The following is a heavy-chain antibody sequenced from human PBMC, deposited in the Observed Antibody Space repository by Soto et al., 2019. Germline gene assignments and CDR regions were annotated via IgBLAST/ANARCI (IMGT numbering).Heavy chain of an antibody. V-gene: IGHV1-58*01. CDR1: GVPFTSSA. CDR3: AADYANGGIAARDYYYGMDV. J-gene: IGHJ6*02. D-gene: IGHD6-6*01. Sequence: SVKVSSKASGVPFTSSAVQWVRPARGQHLEWIGWIVVGSCNTNYAQKFQERVTITRDMSKSTAYMELSSLRSEDTAVYYCAADYANGGIAARDYYYGMDVWGQGTTVTVSS. CDR2: IVVGSCNT.